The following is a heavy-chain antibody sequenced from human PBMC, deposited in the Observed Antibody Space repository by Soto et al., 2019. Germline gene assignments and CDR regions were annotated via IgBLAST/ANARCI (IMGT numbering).Heavy chain of an antibody. CDR3: AKKHYNGFDI. CDR2: INYSGRC. CDR1: GESFSRYS. D-gene: IGHD3-10*01. Sequence: ETLSLTCAVYGESFSRYSWTWIRQPPEKGLEWIGEINYSGRCVYSPSPKSRGTISIDTSKMQFSLKLTSATAADTGVYYCAKKHYNGFDIWGPGALVTVSS. V-gene: IGHV4-34*01. J-gene: IGHJ4*02.